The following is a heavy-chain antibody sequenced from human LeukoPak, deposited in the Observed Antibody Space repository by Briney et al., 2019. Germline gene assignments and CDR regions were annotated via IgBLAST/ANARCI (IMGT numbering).Heavy chain of an antibody. D-gene: IGHD3-3*01. CDR1: GYSISSGYY. J-gene: IGHJ4*02. V-gene: IGHV4-38-2*01. CDR3: ARGITIFGVVIDFDY. Sequence: SETLSLTCAVSGYSISSGYYWGWIRQPPGKGLEWIGSIYNSGSTYYNPSLKGRVTISVDTSKNQFSLKLSSVTAADTAVYYCARGITIFGVVIDFDYWGQGTLVTVSS. CDR2: IYNSGST.